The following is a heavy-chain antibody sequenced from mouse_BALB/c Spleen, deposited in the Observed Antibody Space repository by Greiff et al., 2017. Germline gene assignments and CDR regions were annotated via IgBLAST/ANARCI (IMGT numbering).Heavy chain of an antibody. CDR1: GFTFSSFG. D-gene: IGHD2-13*01. CDR2: ISSGSSTI. V-gene: IGHV5-17*02. J-gene: IGHJ3*01. CDR3: ASDYGFAY. Sequence: EVKLMESGGDLVKPGGSLKLSCAASGFTFSSFGMHWVRQAPEKGLEWVAYISSGSSTIYYADTVKGRFTISRDNPKNTLFLQMTSLRSEDTAMYYCASDYGFAYWGQGTLVTVSA.